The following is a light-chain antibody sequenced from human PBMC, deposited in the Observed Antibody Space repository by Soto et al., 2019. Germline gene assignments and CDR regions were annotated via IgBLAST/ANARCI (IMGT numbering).Light chain of an antibody. Sequence: EIVLTQSPGTLSLSPGERATLSCRASQSVSSYYLAWYQQKPGQAPRLLIYGASSRATGIPDRFSGSGSGTDFTLTISSLEPEDFAVYYCQKYGSSPRTFGQGTKVKIK. J-gene: IGKJ1*01. CDR1: QSVSSYY. V-gene: IGKV3-20*01. CDR3: QKYGSSPRT. CDR2: GAS.